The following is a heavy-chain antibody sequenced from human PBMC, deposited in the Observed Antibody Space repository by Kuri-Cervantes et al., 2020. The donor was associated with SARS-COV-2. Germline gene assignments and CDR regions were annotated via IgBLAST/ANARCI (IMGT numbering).Heavy chain of an antibody. CDR3: ARHSPRSSYYYYYMDV. CDR2: IYHSGST. CDR1: GYSISSGYY. Sequence: SQTLSLTCAVSGYSISSGYYWGRIRQPPGKGLEWIGSIYHSGSTYYNPSLKSRVTISVDTSKNQFSLKLSSVTAADTAVYYCARHSPRSSYYYYYMDVWGKGTTVTVSS. V-gene: IGHV4-38-2*01. J-gene: IGHJ6*03.